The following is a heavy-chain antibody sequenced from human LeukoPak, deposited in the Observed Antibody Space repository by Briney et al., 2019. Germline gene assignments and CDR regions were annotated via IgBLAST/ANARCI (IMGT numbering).Heavy chain of an antibody. V-gene: IGHV4-31*03. CDR2: IYYSGST. D-gene: IGHD2-2*01. J-gene: IGHJ5*02. CDR1: GGSISSGGYY. CDR3: ARLMRYCSSTSCYQWLDP. Sequence: SETLSLTCTVSGGSISSGGYYWSWIRQHPGKGLEWIGYIYYSGSTYYNPSLKSRVTISVDTSKNQFSLKLSSVTAADTAVYYCARLMRYCSSTSCYQWLDPWGQGTLVTVSS.